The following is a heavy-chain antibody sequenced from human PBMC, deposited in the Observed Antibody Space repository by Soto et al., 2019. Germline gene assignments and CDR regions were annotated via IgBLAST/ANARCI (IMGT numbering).Heavy chain of an antibody. J-gene: IGHJ6*02. V-gene: IGHV1-3*01. Sequence: ASVKVSCKASGYTFTSYAMHWVRQAPGQRLEWMGWINAGNGNTKYSQKFQGRVTITRDTSASTAYMELSSLRSEDTAVYYCARDRRVLLYYYGMDVWGQGTTVTVSS. CDR1: GYTFTSYA. CDR3: ARDRRVLLYYYGMDV. CDR2: INAGNGNT.